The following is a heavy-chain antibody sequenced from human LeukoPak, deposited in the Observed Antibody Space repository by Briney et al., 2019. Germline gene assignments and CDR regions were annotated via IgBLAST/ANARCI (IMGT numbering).Heavy chain of an antibody. CDR3: ARVVGYYYYYMDV. CDR2: INHSGST. Sequence: SETLSLTCAVYGGSFSGYCWSWIRQPPGKGLEWIGEINHSGSTNYNPSLKSRVTISVDTSKNQFSLKLSSVTAADTAVYYCARVVGYYYYYMDVWGKGTTVTVSS. CDR1: GGSFSGYC. D-gene: IGHD3-10*01. V-gene: IGHV4-34*01. J-gene: IGHJ6*03.